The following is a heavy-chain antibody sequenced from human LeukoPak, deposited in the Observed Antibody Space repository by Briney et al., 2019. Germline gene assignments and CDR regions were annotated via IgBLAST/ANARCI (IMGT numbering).Heavy chain of an antibody. CDR1: GGSFSGYY. V-gene: IGHV4-34*01. Sequence: PSETLSLTCAVYGGSFSGYYWSWVRQPPGKGLEWIGEINHSGSTNYNPSLKSRVTISVDTSKNQFSLKLSSVTAADTAVYYCARVRTYYGSGSYFLYGSHYFDYWGQGTLVTVSS. D-gene: IGHD3-10*01. CDR2: INHSGST. J-gene: IGHJ4*02. CDR3: ARVRTYYGSGSYFLYGSHYFDY.